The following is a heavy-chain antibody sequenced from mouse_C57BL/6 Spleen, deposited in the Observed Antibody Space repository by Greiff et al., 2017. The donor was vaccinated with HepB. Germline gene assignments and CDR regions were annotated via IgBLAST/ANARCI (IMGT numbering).Heavy chain of an antibody. CDR1: GFTFSDFY. CDR2: SRNKANDYTT. D-gene: IGHD1-1*02. CDR3: ARGRWGDY. Sequence: EVNVVDSGGGLVQSGRSLRLSCATSGFTFSDFYMEWVRQAPGKGLEWIAASRNKANDYTTEYSASVKGRFIVSRDTSQSILYLQMNALRAEDTAIYYCARGRWGDYWGQGTTLTVSS. J-gene: IGHJ2*01. V-gene: IGHV7-1*01.